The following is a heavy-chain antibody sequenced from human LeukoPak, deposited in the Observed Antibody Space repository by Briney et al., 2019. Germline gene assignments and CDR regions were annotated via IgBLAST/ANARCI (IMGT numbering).Heavy chain of an antibody. CDR2: IYHSGST. D-gene: IGHD4-17*01. J-gene: IGHJ4*02. V-gene: IGHV4-38-2*02. CDR3: ARILYGDYVGVDY. Sequence: SETLSLTCTVSGYSISSGYYWGWIRQPPGKGLEWIGSIYHSGSTYYNPSLKSRVTISVDTSKNQFSLKLSSVTAADTAVYYCARILYGDYVGVDYWGQGTLVTVSS. CDR1: GYSISSGYY.